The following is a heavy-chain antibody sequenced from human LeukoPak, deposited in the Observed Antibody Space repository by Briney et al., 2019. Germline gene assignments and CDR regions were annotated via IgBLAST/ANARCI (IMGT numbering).Heavy chain of an antibody. Sequence: SETLSLTCVVSGGSISNSNWWSWVRQPPGKGLEWIGEISQSGTTNYSPSLKSDVTISVDTSKNQVSLRLTSVTAADTAVYYCAREVAPRGPAGDRGQGTLVIVSS. V-gene: IGHV4-4*02. CDR2: ISQSGTT. J-gene: IGHJ4*02. CDR3: AREVAPRGPAGD. CDR1: GGSISNSNW. D-gene: IGHD3-10*01.